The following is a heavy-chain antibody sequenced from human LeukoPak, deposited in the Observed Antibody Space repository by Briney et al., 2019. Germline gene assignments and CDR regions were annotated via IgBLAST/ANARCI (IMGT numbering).Heavy chain of an antibody. CDR1: GDSITGSSYY. J-gene: IGHJ4*02. D-gene: IGHD3-22*01. V-gene: IGHV4-39*01. CDR2: MYYSGST. Sequence: ASETLSLTCTVSGDSITGSSYYWGWIRQPPGKGLEWIGSMYYSGSTYSNPSLKSRVTISADTSKSQFSLKLKSVTAADTAVYYCARQYYDSTGYYYFDYWGQGTLVTVSS. CDR3: ARQYYDSTGYYYFDY.